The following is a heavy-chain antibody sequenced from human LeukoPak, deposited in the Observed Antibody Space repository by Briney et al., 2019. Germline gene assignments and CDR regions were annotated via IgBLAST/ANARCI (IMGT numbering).Heavy chain of an antibody. Sequence: GGSLRLSCAASGFTFDDYAMHCVRQAPGKGLEWVSGISWNSGSIGYADSVKGRFTISRDNAKNSLYLQMNSLRAEDTALYYCAKEGFSAFDPWGQGTLVTVSS. CDR2: ISWNSGSI. V-gene: IGHV3-9*01. J-gene: IGHJ5*02. CDR3: AKEGFSAFDP. D-gene: IGHD3-10*01. CDR1: GFTFDDYA.